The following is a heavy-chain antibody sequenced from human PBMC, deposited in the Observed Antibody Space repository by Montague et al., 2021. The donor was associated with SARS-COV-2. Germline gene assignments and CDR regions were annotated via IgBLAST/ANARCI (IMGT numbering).Heavy chain of an antibody. D-gene: IGHD6-19*01. CDR2: IYNRGST. J-gene: IGHJ4*02. Sequence: SETLSLTCTVSGGSISSSSYYRSWSRHPPGKGLELIGIIYNRGSTYYNSSLNSRVFISVDTSKHQLSLTLTSVTAADAAVYYCATQEDPSGWIPGPFDFWGQGTLLSVSS. CDR1: GGSISSSSYY. V-gene: IGHV4-39*01. CDR3: ATQEDPSGWIPGPFDF.